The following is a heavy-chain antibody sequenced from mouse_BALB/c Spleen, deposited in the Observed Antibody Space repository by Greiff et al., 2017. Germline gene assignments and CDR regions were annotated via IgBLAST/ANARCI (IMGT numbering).Heavy chain of an antibody. J-gene: IGHJ3*01. D-gene: IGHD2-3*01. CDR3: ARVYDGYSWFAY. Sequence: EVQRVESGGGLVQPGGSRKLSCAASGFTFSSFGMHWVRQAPEKGLEWVAYISSGSSTIYYADTVKGRFTISRDNPKNTLFLQMTSLRSEDTAMYYCARVYDGYSWFAYWGQGTLVTVSA. CDR1: GFTFSSFG. CDR2: ISSGSSTI. V-gene: IGHV5-17*02.